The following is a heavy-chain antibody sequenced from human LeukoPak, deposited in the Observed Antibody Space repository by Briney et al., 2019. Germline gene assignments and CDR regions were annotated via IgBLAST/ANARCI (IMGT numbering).Heavy chain of an antibody. CDR2: IYYSGST. CDR3: ARGGAYMIGRLDY. CDR1: GGSISSYY. J-gene: IGHJ4*02. D-gene: IGHD3-22*01. V-gene: IGHV4-59*01. Sequence: SETLSLTCTVSGGSISSYYWSWIRQPPGKGLEWIGYIYYSGSTNYNPSLKSRVTISVDTSKNQFSLKLSSVTAADTDVYYCARGGAYMIGRLDYWGQGTLVTVSS.